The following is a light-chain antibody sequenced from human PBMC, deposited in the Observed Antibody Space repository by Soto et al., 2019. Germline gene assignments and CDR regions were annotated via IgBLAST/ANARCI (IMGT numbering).Light chain of an antibody. CDR2: KDS. CDR3: YSAADNNYVV. CDR1: VLAKKY. J-gene: IGLJ2*01. Sequence: SYELTQPSSVSVSPGQTARITCSGDVLAKKYARWFQQKPGQAPVLVIYKDSERPSGIPGRFSGSSSGTTVTLTISGAQVEDEADYYCYSAADNNYVVFGGGTKVTVL. V-gene: IGLV3-27*01.